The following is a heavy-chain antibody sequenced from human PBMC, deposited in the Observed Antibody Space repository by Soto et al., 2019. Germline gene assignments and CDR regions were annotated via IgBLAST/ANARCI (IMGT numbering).Heavy chain of an antibody. CDR1: GFSLRTSVVG. V-gene: IGHV2-5*01. CDR2: IYWNDDE. CDR3: AHKSLAILGVPWDV. J-gene: IGHJ6*02. Sequence: GPTLVNPPQTLTLTGTFSGFSLRTSVVGVGWIRQPPGKALEWLALIYWNDDEHYIPYLETRLTITKDTSTNQVILTMTNMDPVDTATYYCAHKSLAILGVPWDVWGQGT. D-gene: IGHD3-3*01.